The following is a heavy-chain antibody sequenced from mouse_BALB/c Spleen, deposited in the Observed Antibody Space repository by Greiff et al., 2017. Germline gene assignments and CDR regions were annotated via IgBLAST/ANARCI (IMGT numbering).Heavy chain of an antibody. D-gene: IGHD1-1*01. V-gene: IGHV3-2*02. CDR3: ARSGLREGYFDY. CDR2: ISYSGST. Sequence: EVQLQESGPGLVKPSQSLSLTCTVTGYSITSDYAWNWIRQFPGNKLEWMGYISYSGSTSYNPSLKSRISITRDTSKNQFFLQLNSVTTEDTATYYCARSGLREGYFDYWGQGTTLTVSS. CDR1: GYSITSDYA. J-gene: IGHJ2*01.